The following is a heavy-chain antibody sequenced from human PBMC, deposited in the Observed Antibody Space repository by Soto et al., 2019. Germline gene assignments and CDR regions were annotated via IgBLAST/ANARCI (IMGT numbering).Heavy chain of an antibody. CDR3: ARDLPTLAMVTGDAFDI. Sequence: EVQLVESGGGLVKPGGSLRLSCAASGFTFSSYSMNWVRQAPGKGLEWVSSISSSSSYIYYADSVKGRFTISRDNAKNSLYLQMNSLRAEDTAVYYCARDLPTLAMVTGDAFDIWGQGTMVTVSS. D-gene: IGHD5-18*01. CDR1: GFTFSSYS. V-gene: IGHV3-21*01. J-gene: IGHJ3*02. CDR2: ISSSSSYI.